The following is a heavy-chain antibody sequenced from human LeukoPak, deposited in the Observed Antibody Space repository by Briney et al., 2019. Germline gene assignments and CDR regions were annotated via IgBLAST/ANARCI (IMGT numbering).Heavy chain of an antibody. CDR3: ARLLPPYSSSVVNWFDP. J-gene: IGHJ5*02. CDR1: GGSISSYY. V-gene: IGHV4-59*01. Sequence: PSETLSLTCTVSGGSISSYYWSWIRQPPGEGLEWIGYIYYSGSTDYNPSLKSRVTISVDTSKNQFFLKLSSVTAADTAVYYCARLLPPYSSSVVNWFDPWGQGTLVTVSS. D-gene: IGHD6-13*01. CDR2: IYYSGST.